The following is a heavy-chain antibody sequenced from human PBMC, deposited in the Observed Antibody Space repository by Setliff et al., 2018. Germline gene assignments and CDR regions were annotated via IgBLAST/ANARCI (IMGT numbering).Heavy chain of an antibody. J-gene: IGHJ6*03. Sequence: PGGSLRLSCAVSGLRFSDAWVSWVRQAPGKGLEWAGRIKSKTDGGTTDYAAPVKGRFTISRDDSKNTLYLQMNSLKTEDTAVYYCTTSISEDYDYGENEGVYYYYYYMDVWGKGTTVTVSS. CDR1: GLRFSDAW. CDR3: TTSISEDYDYGENEGVYYYYYYMDV. CDR2: IKSKTDGGTT. D-gene: IGHD4-17*01. V-gene: IGHV3-15*01.